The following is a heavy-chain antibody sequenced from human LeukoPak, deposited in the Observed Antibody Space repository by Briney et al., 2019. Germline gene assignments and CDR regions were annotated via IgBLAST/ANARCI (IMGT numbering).Heavy chain of an antibody. Sequence: GASVKVSCKASGGTFSSYAISWVRQAPGQGLEWMGGIIPIFGTANYAQKFQGRVTITADESTSTAYMELSSLRSEDTAVYYCARDGDFWSGYGINWFDPWGQGTLVTVSP. D-gene: IGHD3-3*01. CDR1: GGTFSSYA. V-gene: IGHV1-69*01. CDR2: IIPIFGTA. CDR3: ARDGDFWSGYGINWFDP. J-gene: IGHJ5*02.